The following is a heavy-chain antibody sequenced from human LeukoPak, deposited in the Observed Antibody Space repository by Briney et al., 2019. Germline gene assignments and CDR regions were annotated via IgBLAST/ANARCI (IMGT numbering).Heavy chain of an antibody. Sequence: GGSLRLSCAASGFTFSDYYMSWIRQAPGKGLEWVSYISGSSSYTNYADSVKGRFTISRDNAKNSLYLQMNSLRAEDTAVYYCARDRDWGSPDYWGQGTLVTVSS. D-gene: IGHD3-16*01. V-gene: IGHV3-11*06. CDR1: GFTFSDYY. J-gene: IGHJ4*02. CDR2: ISGSSSYT. CDR3: ARDRDWGSPDY.